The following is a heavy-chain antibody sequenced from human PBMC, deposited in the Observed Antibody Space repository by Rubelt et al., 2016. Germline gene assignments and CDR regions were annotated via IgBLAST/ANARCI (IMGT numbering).Heavy chain of an antibody. CDR1: GFTFSSHA. V-gene: IGHV3-53*01. CDR2: IYAGGGT. J-gene: IGHJ4*02. CDR3: ARERSI. Sequence: EVQLVESGGGLVQPGGSLRLSCAASGFTFSSHALSWVRQAPGKGLGWVSVIYAGGGTYYADSVQGRFTISRDNSKNTGYLQMNSLRAEDTAVYYCARERSIWGQGTLVTVSS.